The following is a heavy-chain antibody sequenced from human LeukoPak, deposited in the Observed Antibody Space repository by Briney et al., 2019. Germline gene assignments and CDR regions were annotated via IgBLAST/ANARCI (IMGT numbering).Heavy chain of an antibody. Sequence: ASVKVSCKACVYTLISYGVNWVRQAPGQGLEWMGWISIYSGNANYAQKFQGRVTMTTDTSTRTVYMELRGLRFDDTAVYYCARDTLKNIVVVTFQRGFDPWGQGTLVTVSS. CDR2: ISIYSGNA. CDR3: ARDTLKNIVVVTFQRGFDP. J-gene: IGHJ5*02. V-gene: IGHV1-18*01. CDR1: VYTLISYG. D-gene: IGHD2-21*02.